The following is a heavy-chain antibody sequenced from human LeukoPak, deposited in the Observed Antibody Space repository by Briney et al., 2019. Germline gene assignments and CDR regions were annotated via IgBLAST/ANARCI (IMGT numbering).Heavy chain of an antibody. D-gene: IGHD3-10*01. CDR2: ISSASNTI. CDR1: GFTFSSYS. J-gene: IGHJ5*02. CDR3: ARDGWFGDYHWFDP. Sequence: PGGSLRLSCAASGFTFSSYSMNWVRQAPGRGLEWVSYISSASNTIYYADSVKGRFTISRDNAKNSLYLQMNSLRAEDTAMYYCARDGWFGDYHWFDPLGQGTLVTVSS. V-gene: IGHV3-48*01.